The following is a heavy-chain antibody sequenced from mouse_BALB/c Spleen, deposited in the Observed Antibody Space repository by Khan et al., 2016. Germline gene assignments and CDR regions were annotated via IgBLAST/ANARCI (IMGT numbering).Heavy chain of an antibody. Sequence: VQLKESGAELVKPGASVKLSCTASGFNIKGTYVHWVKQRPEQGLEWIGRIDPANGNAEYDPKFPGKATITPAPSSNTPYLQLSSLTSEDTAVYYCARSGVVPRFDYWGQGTTLTVSS. CDR3: ARSGVVPRFDY. V-gene: IGHV14-3*02. CDR1: GFNIKGTY. D-gene: IGHD3-2*02. J-gene: IGHJ2*01. CDR2: IDPANGNA.